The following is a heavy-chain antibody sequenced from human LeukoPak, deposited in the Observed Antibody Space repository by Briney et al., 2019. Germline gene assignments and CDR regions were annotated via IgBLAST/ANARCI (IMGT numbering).Heavy chain of an antibody. Sequence: GGSLRLSCAASGFTFSSYGMSWVRQAPGKGLERLSAISGSGGSTYYADSVKGRFTISRDNSKNTLYLQMNSLRAEDTAVYYCARPEPSSSWYGYWFDPWGQGTLVTVSS. V-gene: IGHV3-23*01. CDR2: ISGSGGST. D-gene: IGHD6-13*01. J-gene: IGHJ5*02. CDR1: GFTFSSYG. CDR3: ARPEPSSSWYGYWFDP.